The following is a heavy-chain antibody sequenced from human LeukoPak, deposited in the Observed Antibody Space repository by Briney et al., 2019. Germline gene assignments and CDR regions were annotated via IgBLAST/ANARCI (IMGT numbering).Heavy chain of an antibody. Sequence: GGSLRLSCAASGFTFSSYAMSWVRQAPGKGLEWVSGISGSGSSTYYADPVKGRFTISRDNSKNTLYLQMNSLRAEDTAVYYCAKGVVVAPDVTPFDYWGQGTLVTVSS. J-gene: IGHJ4*02. CDR3: AKGVVVAPDVTPFDY. CDR2: ISGSGSST. V-gene: IGHV3-23*01. D-gene: IGHD2-2*01. CDR1: GFTFSSYA.